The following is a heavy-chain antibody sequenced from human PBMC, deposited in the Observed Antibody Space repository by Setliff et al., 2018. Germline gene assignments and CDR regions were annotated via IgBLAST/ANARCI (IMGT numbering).Heavy chain of an antibody. CDR1: GYTFTGYY. D-gene: IGHD3-3*01. V-gene: IGHV1-2*04. CDR2: INPNSGGT. Sequence: ASVKVSCKASGYTFTGYYMHWVRQAPGQGLEWMGWINPNSGGTNYAQKFQGWVTMTRDTSISTAYMELSRLRSDDTAVYYCARGRDFWSGYLVYWGQGTLVTAPQ. CDR3: ARGRDFWSGYLVY. J-gene: IGHJ4*02.